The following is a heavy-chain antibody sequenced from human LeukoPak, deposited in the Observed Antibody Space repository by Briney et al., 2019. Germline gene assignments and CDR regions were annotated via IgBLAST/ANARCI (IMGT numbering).Heavy chain of an antibody. Sequence: PSETLSLTCTVSGYSISSGYYWGWIRQPPGKGLEWIGEINHSGSTNYNPSLKSRVTISVDTSKNQFSLKLSSVTAADTAVYYCASGSGSYNWFTLRRVQLDYWGQGTLVTVSS. CDR1: GYSISSGYY. CDR3: ASGSGSYNWFTLRRVQLDY. CDR2: INHSGST. J-gene: IGHJ4*02. D-gene: IGHD3-10*01. V-gene: IGHV4-38-2*02.